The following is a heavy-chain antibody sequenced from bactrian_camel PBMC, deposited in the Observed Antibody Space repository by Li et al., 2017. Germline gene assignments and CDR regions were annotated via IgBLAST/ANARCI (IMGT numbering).Heavy chain of an antibody. CDR1: GFTFRVAD. V-gene: IGHV3S40*01. D-gene: IGHD2*01. J-gene: IGHJ4*01. CDR3: AAALFSGGHYSASYKY. CDR2: INSGGSST. Sequence: VQLVESGGGLVQPGGSLRISCAASGFTFRVADMSWVRQAPGKGLEWVSAINSGGSSTYYTDSVKGRFTTSRDVAKDLLYLQMDTLKPEDTAMYYCAAALFSGGHYSASYKYWGQGTQVTVS.